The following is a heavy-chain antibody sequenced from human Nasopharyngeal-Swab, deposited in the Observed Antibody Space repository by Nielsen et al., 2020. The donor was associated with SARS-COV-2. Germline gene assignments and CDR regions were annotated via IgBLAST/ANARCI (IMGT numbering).Heavy chain of an antibody. V-gene: IGHV2-70*01. CDR1: GLSLSPTGMC. J-gene: IGHJ6*02. Sequence: SGPTLVKPTQTLILTCTFSGLSLSPTGMCVSWIRQPPGKALEWLALIDWDDDKYYSTSLKTRLTISKDTSKNQVVLTMTNMDPVDTATYYCARIQAMITFGGANYYGMDVWGQGTTVTVSS. CDR3: ARIQAMITFGGANYYGMDV. D-gene: IGHD3-16*01. CDR2: IDWDDDK.